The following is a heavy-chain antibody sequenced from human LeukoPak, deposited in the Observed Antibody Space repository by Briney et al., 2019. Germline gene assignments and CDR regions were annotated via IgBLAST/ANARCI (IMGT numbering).Heavy chain of an antibody. J-gene: IGHJ4*02. CDR1: GFTFSDYY. V-gene: IGHV3-11*04. Sequence: PGGSLRLSCAASGFTFSDYYMSWIRQAPGKGLEWVSYISSSGRTIYYADSVKGRFTISRDNAKNSLYLQMNSLRVEDGAIYYCETVTYGPLDYWGQGTLVTVSS. CDR2: ISSSGRTI. D-gene: IGHD3-10*01. CDR3: ETVTYGPLDY.